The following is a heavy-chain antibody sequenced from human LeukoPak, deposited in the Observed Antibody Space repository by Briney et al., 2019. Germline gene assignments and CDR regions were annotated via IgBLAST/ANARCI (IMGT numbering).Heavy chain of an antibody. Sequence: PSETLSLTCTVSGGSISSYYSSWIRQPPGKGLEWVGYIYYSGSTNYNPSLQSRVTISVDTSKNQFSLKLSSMTAADTAVYYCARHADIRGWFEELLFSYGMDVWGQGTTVTVSS. J-gene: IGHJ6*02. D-gene: IGHD3-10*01. CDR3: ARHADIRGWFEELLFSYGMDV. V-gene: IGHV4-59*08. CDR1: GGSISSYY. CDR2: IYYSGST.